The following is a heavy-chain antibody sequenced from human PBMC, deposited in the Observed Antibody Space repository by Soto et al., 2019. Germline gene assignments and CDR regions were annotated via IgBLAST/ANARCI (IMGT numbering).Heavy chain of an antibody. D-gene: IGHD1-26*01. V-gene: IGHV1-69*13. Sequence: GASVKVSCKASGGTFSSYAISWVRQAPGQGLEWMGGIIPIFGTANYAQKFQGRVTITADESTSTAYMELSSLRSEDTAVYYCAREGGSYYYFDYWGQGTLVTVSS. CDR2: IIPIFGTA. CDR3: AREGGSYYYFDY. J-gene: IGHJ4*02. CDR1: GGTFSSYA.